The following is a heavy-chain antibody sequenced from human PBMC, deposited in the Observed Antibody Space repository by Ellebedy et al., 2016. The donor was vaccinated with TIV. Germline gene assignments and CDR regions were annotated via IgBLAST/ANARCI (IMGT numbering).Heavy chain of an antibody. CDR2: ISFDGTTK. CDR3: AKGPGTASFFEY. CDR1: GFNFRNFD. V-gene: IGHV3-30*18. D-gene: IGHD1-14*01. Sequence: GGSLRLXXAASGFNFRNFDLHWVRQAPGKGLAWVSVISFDGTTKYYADSVKGRFTISRDTSKNTLYLQMDRLRTEDTAVYYCAKGPGTASFFEYWGQGTLVPVSS. J-gene: IGHJ4*02.